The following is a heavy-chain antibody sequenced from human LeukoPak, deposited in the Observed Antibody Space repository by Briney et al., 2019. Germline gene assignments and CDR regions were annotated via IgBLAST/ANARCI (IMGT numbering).Heavy chain of an antibody. J-gene: IGHJ6*02. D-gene: IGHD2-15*01. Sequence: GGSLRLSCAASGFTFSSYSMNWVRQAPGKGLEWVANIKQDGSEKYYVDSVKGRFTISRDNAKNSLYLQMNSLRAEDTAVYYCASSMTPLYYYYYGMDVWGQGTTVTVSS. CDR3: ASSMTPLYYYYYGMDV. CDR1: GFTFSSYS. CDR2: IKQDGSEK. V-gene: IGHV3-7*01.